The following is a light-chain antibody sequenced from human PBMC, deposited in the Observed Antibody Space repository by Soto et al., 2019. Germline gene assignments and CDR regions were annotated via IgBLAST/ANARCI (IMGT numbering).Light chain of an antibody. V-gene: IGLV2-14*03. J-gene: IGLJ1*01. CDR2: EVN. CDR1: SSDAGGYNY. Sequence: QSVLTQPASVSGSPGQSITISCTGTSSDAGGYNYVSWYQQLPDKAPKLMIYEVNNRPSGVSNRFSGSKSGNTASLTISGLQAEDEADYYCCLYAVTFYVFGTGTKVTVL. CDR3: CLYAVTFYV.